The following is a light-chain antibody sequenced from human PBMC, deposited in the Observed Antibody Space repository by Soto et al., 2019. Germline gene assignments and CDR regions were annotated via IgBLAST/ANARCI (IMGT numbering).Light chain of an antibody. CDR1: QSVSSKY. V-gene: IGKV3-20*01. CDR3: QQYHNTPIT. CDR2: GVA. Sequence: EIVLTQSPGTLALSPGERATLSCRASQSVSSKYLAWYQQIPGQDPRLLIYGVASRAAGIPDRFSGSGSGTDFTLTINILEPEDFAVYYCQQYHNTPITFGQGTRLEIK. J-gene: IGKJ5*01.